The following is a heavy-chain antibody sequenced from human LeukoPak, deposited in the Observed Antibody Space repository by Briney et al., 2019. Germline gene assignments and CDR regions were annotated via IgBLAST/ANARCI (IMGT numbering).Heavy chain of an antibody. Sequence: GGSLRLSCAASGFTFSNYNMNWVRQAPGKGPEWVSSIRSSTTYVYYADSVKGRFTISRDNAKNSLYLQMNSLRAEDTAVYYCARDSLTMIVGRQKRGLDYWGQGTLVTVSS. J-gene: IGHJ4*02. CDR1: GFTFSNYN. V-gene: IGHV3-21*01. CDR2: IRSSTTYV. D-gene: IGHD3-22*01. CDR3: ARDSLTMIVGRQKRGLDY.